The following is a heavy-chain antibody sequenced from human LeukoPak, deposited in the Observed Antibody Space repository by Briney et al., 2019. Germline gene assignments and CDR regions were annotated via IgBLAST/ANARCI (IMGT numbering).Heavy chain of an antibody. CDR2: ITGDGVTT. J-gene: IGHJ4*02. Sequence: GGSLRLSCAASGFTFTSHWMHWVRQAPGKGLVWVSYITGDGVTTNYADAVRGRFTISRDNARNTVYLQMSSLSVEDTAVYYCTRDHGFDFDLWGQGTLVTVSS. V-gene: IGHV3-74*01. CDR1: GFTFTSHW. D-gene: IGHD5-24*01. CDR3: TRDHGFDFDL.